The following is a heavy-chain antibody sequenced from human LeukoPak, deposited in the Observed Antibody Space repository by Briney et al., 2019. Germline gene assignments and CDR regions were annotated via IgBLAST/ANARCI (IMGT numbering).Heavy chain of an antibody. D-gene: IGHD3-22*01. J-gene: IGHJ4*02. V-gene: IGHV3-23*01. Sequence: AGGSLRLSCAASGFTFSSYAMSWVRQAPGKGLEWVSAISGSGGSTYYADSVKGRFTISRDNSKNTLYLQMNSLRAEDTAVYYCAKDVVTYYYDSSGYYPGDYWGQGTLVTVSS. CDR2: ISGSGGST. CDR1: GFTFSSYA. CDR3: AKDVVTYYYDSSGYYPGDY.